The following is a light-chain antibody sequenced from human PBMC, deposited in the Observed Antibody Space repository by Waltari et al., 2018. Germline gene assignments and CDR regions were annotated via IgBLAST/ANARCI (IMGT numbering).Light chain of an antibody. CDR1: QNIDNW. J-gene: IGKJ1*01. CDR3: QQYKTFSRT. Sequence: DIQMTQSPSTLSASVGDRVTITCRASQNIDNWLAWYQQTPGRAPKLLIYEASSLESGVPAKFRGSGSETLFTLTITSLQPDDVALYYCQQYKTFSRTFGQGTQVEIK. V-gene: IGKV1-5*01. CDR2: EAS.